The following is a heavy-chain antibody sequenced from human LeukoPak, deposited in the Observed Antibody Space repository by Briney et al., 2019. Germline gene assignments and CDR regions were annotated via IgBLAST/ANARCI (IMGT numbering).Heavy chain of an antibody. CDR1: GGSFSGYY. J-gene: IGHJ1*01. Sequence: SSETLSLTCAVYGGSFSGYYWGWIRQPPGKGLEWIGSGSTYYNPSLKSRVTISVDTSKNQFPLKLSSVTAADTAVYFCASPRGDDSGGYYTWYFHHWGQGILVTVSS. V-gene: IGHV4-34*01. D-gene: IGHD3-22*01. CDR3: ASPRGDDSGGYYTWYFHH. CDR2: SGST.